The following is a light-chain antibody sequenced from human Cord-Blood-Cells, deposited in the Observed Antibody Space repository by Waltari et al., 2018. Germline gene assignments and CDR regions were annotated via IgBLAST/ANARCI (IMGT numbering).Light chain of an antibody. V-gene: IGLV2-23*01. Sequence: QSALTQPASVSGSPGQSITISCTGTSSDVGCYHLVSWYQQHPGKAPKLIIYEGSKRPSGVSNRFSGSKSGNTASLTISGLQAEDEADYYCCSYAGSSTWVFGGGTKLTVL. CDR2: EGS. J-gene: IGLJ3*02. CDR1: SSDVGCYHL. CDR3: CSYAGSSTWV.